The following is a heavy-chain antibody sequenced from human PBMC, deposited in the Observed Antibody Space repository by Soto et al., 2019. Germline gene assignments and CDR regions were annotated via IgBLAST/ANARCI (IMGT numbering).Heavy chain of an antibody. Sequence: QVQLVQSGAEVKKPGASVKVSCKASGYTFSSYGISWVRQAPGQGREWMGWISAYNGNTKYAQKFQGRVTMTTDTTTSTAYMELRSLRSDDTAVYYCARDAAVGLFDYWCQGTLVTVSS. CDR1: GYTFSSYG. CDR3: ARDAAVGLFDY. J-gene: IGHJ4*02. CDR2: ISAYNGNT. V-gene: IGHV1-18*01. D-gene: IGHD1-26*01.